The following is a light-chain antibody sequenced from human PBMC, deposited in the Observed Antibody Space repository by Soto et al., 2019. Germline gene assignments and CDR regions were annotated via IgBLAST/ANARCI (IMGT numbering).Light chain of an antibody. CDR3: QQYGSPIT. CDR2: WAS. J-gene: IGKJ5*01. V-gene: IGKV4-1*01. CDR1: QRVLYSSNNKNC. Sequence: DIVMTQSPDSLAVSLGERATINCKSSQRVLYSSNNKNCLAWFQKKPGQPPKLLIFWASTREFGVPDRFSGSGSGTDFTLTISRLEPEDFAVYYCQQYGSPITFGQGTRLEIK.